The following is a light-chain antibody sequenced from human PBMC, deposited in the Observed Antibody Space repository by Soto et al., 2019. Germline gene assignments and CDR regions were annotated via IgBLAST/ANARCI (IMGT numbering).Light chain of an antibody. J-gene: IGKJ1*01. Sequence: DVPMTRPPSTLYAPKEDIVPITCRASQSINSWLAWYQQKPGKAPKLQIYEASSLESGVPSRFGGSGSGTEFTLTISCLQPDDFATYCSQGYEKYLWTFGHVTKVDVK. V-gene: IGKV1-5*03. CDR1: QSINSW. CDR3: QGYEKYLWT. CDR2: EAS.